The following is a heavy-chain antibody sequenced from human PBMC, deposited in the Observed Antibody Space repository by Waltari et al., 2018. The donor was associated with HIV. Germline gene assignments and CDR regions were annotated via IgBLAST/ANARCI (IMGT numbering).Heavy chain of an antibody. CDR2: MWYDGSNE. V-gene: IGHV3-33*01. CDR3: ARVMRFGEIFSSYSYYGMDV. J-gene: IGHJ6*02. Sequence: LEWVAVMWYDGSNEYYADSVKGRFTISRDNSRNILYLQMRNLRIEDTAVYYCARVMRFGEIFSSYSYYGMDVWGQGTTVSVPS. D-gene: IGHD3-10*01.